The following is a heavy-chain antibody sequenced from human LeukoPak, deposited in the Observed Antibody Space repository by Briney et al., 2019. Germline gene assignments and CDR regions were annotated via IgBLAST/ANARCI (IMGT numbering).Heavy chain of an antibody. CDR3: AKDGSHDF. D-gene: IGHD3-3*01. Sequence: GGSLRLSCAASGFTFSSYWMSWVRQTPGKGLEWVANIKRDQSERHYEDSVKGRFTISRDNAKNSLYLQMNSLRADDTAVYYCAKDGSHDFWGQGTLVTVSS. CDR2: IKRDQSER. J-gene: IGHJ4*02. V-gene: IGHV3-7*01. CDR1: GFTFSSYW.